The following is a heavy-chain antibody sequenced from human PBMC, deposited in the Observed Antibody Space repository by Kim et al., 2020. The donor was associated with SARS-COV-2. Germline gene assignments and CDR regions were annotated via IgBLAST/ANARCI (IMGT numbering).Heavy chain of an antibody. CDR2: ISGSGGST. V-gene: IGHV3-23*01. CDR3: AKVSGVVAATNH. J-gene: IGHJ1*01. CDR1: GLTFSDFA. Sequence: GGSLRLSCAASGLTFSDFAMSWVRQAPGKGLEWVSVISGSGGSTYYADSVKGRFTISRDNSKNTVYLQMNSLRVDDTAVYFCAKVSGVVAATNHWGQGSLVTVSS. D-gene: IGHD2-15*01.